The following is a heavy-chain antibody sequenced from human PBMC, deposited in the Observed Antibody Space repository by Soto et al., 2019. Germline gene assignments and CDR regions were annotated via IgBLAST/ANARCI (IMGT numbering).Heavy chain of an antibody. J-gene: IGHJ4*02. V-gene: IGHV3-33*01. CDR2: IWYDGSNK. D-gene: IGHD3-10*01. CDR3: AREVRGTMVRGVWFFDY. Sequence: QVQLVESGGGVVQPGRSLRLSCAASGFTFSSYGMHWVRQAPGKGLEWVAVIWYDGSNKYYADSVKGRFTISRDNSKNPLYLQMNSLRAEDTAVYYCAREVRGTMVRGVWFFDYWGQGTLVTVSS. CDR1: GFTFSSYG.